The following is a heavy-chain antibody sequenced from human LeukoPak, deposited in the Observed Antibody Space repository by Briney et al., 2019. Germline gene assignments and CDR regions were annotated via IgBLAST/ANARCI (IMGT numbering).Heavy chain of an antibody. CDR3: ARADYGSGCTNDY. V-gene: IGHV1-2*02. CDR2: INPNSGGT. CDR1: GYTFTGYY. Sequence: ASVKVSCKASGYTFTGYYMHWVRQAPGQGLEWMGWINPNSGGTNYAQKFQGRVTMTRDTSISTAYMELGRLRSDDTAVYYCARADYGSGCTNDYWGQGTLVTVSS. J-gene: IGHJ4*02. D-gene: IGHD3-10*01.